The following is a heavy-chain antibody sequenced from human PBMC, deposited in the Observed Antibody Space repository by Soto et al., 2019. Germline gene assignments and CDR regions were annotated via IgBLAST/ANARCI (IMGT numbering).Heavy chain of an antibody. J-gene: IGHJ6*02. CDR3: AKDSPPPFPRTEV. CDR1: GFTFFAYA. Sequence: GGSLRLSCAASGFTFFAYAMTWVRQAPGKGLEWVSTISGSGGYTYYADSVKGRFTISRDSSKKTLYLQINSLRAEDTAIYYCAKDSPPPFPRTEVWGQGTTVNVSS. CDR2: ISGSGGYT. V-gene: IGHV3-23*01.